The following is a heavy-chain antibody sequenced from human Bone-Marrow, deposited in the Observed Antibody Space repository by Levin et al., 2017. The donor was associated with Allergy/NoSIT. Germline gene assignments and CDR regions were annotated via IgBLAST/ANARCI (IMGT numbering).Heavy chain of an antibody. CDR2: ISDSSSSI. D-gene: IGHD6-13*01. CDR3: ARDCPHLSYSSTWYYYYGMDV. V-gene: IGHV3-48*02. CDR1: GFTFSNSS. J-gene: IGHJ6*02. Sequence: SCAASGFTFSNSSMNWVRQAPGKGLECVSYISDSSSSIFYADSVKGRFTISRDNAKNSLFLQMNSLRDEDTAVYYCARDCPHLSYSSTWYYYYGMDVWGQGTTVTVSS.